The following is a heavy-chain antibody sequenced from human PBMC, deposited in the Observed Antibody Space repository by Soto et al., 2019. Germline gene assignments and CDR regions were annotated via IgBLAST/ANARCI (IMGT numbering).Heavy chain of an antibody. CDR1: GYTFTGYA. CDR2: INAGNGNT. J-gene: IGHJ4*02. CDR3: ARAVAVPADSDF. D-gene: IGHD6-19*01. Sequence: ASVKVSCKASGYTFTGYAMHWVRQAPGQRLEWMGWINAGNGNTKYSQKFQGRVTITRDTSASTAYMELSSLRSEDTAVYYCARAVAVPADSDFCGQGILVTVSS. V-gene: IGHV1-3*01.